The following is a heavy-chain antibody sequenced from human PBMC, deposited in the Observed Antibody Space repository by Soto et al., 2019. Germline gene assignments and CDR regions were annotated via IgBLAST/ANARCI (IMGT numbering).Heavy chain of an antibody. J-gene: IGHJ6*02. CDR2: INPQTGGT. Sequence: ASVKVSCKASGYTFTGYYIHWVREAPGQGLEWMGWINPQTGGTSYAQKFQGRVTLSKDTSINTAYLELSRLRFDDAAVYFCARERYQVISDGMDVWGQGTTVTVSS. CDR1: GYTFTGYY. V-gene: IGHV1-2*02. CDR3: ARERYQVISDGMDV. D-gene: IGHD2-2*01.